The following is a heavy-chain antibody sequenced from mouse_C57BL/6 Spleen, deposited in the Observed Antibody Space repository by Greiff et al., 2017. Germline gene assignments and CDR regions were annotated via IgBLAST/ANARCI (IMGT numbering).Heavy chain of an antibody. V-gene: IGHV1-64*01. D-gene: IGHD1-1*01. Sequence: QVQLQQPGAELVKPGASVKLSCKASGYTFTSYWMHWVKQRPGQGLEWIGMIHPNSGSTNYNEKFKSKATLTVDKSSSTAYMQLSSLTSEDSAVYYCVYYGSSYWYVDVWGTGTTVTVSS. J-gene: IGHJ1*03. CDR2: IHPNSGST. CDR1: GYTFTSYW. CDR3: VYYGSSYWYVDV.